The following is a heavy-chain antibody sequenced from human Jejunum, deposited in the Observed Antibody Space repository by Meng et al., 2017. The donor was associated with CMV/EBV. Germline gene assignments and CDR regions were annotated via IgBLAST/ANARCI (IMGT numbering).Heavy chain of an antibody. J-gene: IGHJ3*02. CDR3: ATQTGLGNDAFDI. CDR1: GYSFSNYW. CDR2: IYPDDSQI. Sequence: SGYSFSNYWIGGVRQMPGKGLEWMGIIYPDDSQIRYNPSFQGQVTISADKSISTAYLQWSSLKASDTAMYYCATQTGLGNDAFDIWGQGTMVTVSS. D-gene: IGHD3-10*01. V-gene: IGHV5-51*01.